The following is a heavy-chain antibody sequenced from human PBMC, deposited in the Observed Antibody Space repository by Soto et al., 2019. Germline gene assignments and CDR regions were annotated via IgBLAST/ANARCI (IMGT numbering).Heavy chain of an antibody. D-gene: IGHD5-12*01. V-gene: IGHV4-59*01. CDR1: GGSISYYD. CDR2: IYYSVNT. Sequence: XETLSLTCTVSGGSISYYDWGWIRQPPGKGLEWIGSIYYSVNTHYNPSLKSRVTISVDTSMNQFSLNLDSVTAVDSAVYYCVRGGYVHAFDYWGQGALVTVSS. J-gene: IGHJ4*02. CDR3: VRGGYVHAFDY.